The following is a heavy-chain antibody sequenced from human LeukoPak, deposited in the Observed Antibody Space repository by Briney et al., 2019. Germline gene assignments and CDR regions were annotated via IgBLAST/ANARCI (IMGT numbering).Heavy chain of an antibody. CDR3: TRGLSDTW. CDR1: GSTFSGSA. CDR2: IRSKANNYAT. V-gene: IGHV3-73*01. Sequence: GGSLKLSCAVPGSTFSGSAMHWVRLASGKGREWIGRIRSKANNYATEYAESVKGRFTISRDDSKNTAYLQMNSLKTEDTAVYYCTRGLSDTWWGQGTLVTVSS. D-gene: IGHD3-16*01. J-gene: IGHJ1*01.